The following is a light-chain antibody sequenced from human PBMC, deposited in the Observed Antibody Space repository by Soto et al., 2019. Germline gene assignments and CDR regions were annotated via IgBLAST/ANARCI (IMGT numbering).Light chain of an antibody. Sequence: QSVLTQPASVSGSPGQSIPSSCTGTRSDVGASNSVSWYQQHPGNAPKLMIYEVSNRPSGVSIRFSGSKSGNTASLTISGLQAEDEADYFCSSYTVSSTYVFGTGTKVTVL. CDR1: RSDVGASNS. J-gene: IGLJ1*01. CDR3: SSYTVSSTYV. CDR2: EVS. V-gene: IGLV2-14*01.